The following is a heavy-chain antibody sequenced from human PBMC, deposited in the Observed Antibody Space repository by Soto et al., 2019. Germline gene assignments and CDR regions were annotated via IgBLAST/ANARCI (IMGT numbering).Heavy chain of an antibody. Sequence: GGSLRLSCAASGFTFSSYSMNWVRQAPGKGLEWVSSISSSSSYIYYADSVKGRFTISRDNAKNSLYLQMNSLRAEDTAVYYCARVKYQLQSAHFDYWGQGTLVTVSS. J-gene: IGHJ4*02. D-gene: IGHD2-2*01. V-gene: IGHV3-21*01. CDR2: ISSSSSYI. CDR3: ARVKYQLQSAHFDY. CDR1: GFTFSSYS.